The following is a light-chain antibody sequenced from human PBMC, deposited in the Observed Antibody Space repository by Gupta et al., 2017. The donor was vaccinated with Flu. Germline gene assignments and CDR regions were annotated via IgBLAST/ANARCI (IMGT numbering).Light chain of an antibody. CDR3: QHENSSPST. CDR1: QSISSW. V-gene: IGKV1-5*03. CDR2: KAS. Sequence: DIQMTQSPSTLSASVGDRVTITCRASQSISSWLAWYQQKPGKAPKLLIYKASSLESGVPSRFSGSGYGTEFTLTISSLQPDDFATYYCQHENSSPSTFGQGTXMEIK. J-gene: IGKJ2*01.